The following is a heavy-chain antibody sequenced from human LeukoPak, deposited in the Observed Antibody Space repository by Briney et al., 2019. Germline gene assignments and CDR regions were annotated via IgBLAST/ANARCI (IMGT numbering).Heavy chain of an antibody. D-gene: IGHD2-15*01. CDR3: AKDRGYCSGGSCYSDY. J-gene: IGHJ4*02. CDR1: GFTFSSYA. Sequence: GGSLRLSCAASGFTFSSYAMSWVRQAPGKGLEWVSAISGSGGSTYYADSVKGRFTISRDNSKNTLYLQMNSLRAEDTAVYYCAKDRGYCSGGSCYSDYWGQGTLVTVSS. V-gene: IGHV3-23*01. CDR2: ISGSGGST.